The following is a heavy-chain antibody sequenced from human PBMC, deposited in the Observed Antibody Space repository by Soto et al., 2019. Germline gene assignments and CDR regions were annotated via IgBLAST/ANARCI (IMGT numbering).Heavy chain of an antibody. J-gene: IGHJ4*02. CDR1: GYTFTDDY. CDR2: INPKSGGP. V-gene: IGHV1-2*02. CDR3: ASEDCRNTNCLKGFDY. D-gene: IGHD2-15*01. Sequence: GASVKVSCKTSGYTFTDDYMHWVRQAPGQGFEWVGGINPKSGGPKYVPKFQGRVTVTRDTSTSTAYMELNRLTSDDTAVYYCASEDCRNTNCLKGFDYWGQGTLVTVSS.